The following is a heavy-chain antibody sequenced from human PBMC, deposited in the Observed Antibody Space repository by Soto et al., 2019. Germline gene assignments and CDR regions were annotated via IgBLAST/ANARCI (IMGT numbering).Heavy chain of an antibody. V-gene: IGHV3-30-3*01. CDR2: ISYDGSNK. D-gene: IGHD2-2*01. CDR3: ARGGVVVPSGGRKEEGYFDY. Sequence: QVQLVESGGGVVQPGRSLRLSCAASGFTFSSYAMHWVRQAPGKGLEWVAVISYDGSNKYYADSVKGRFTISRDNSKNTLYLQMNSLRAEDTAVYYCARGGVVVPSGGRKEEGYFDYWGQGTLVTVSS. CDR1: GFTFSSYA. J-gene: IGHJ4*02.